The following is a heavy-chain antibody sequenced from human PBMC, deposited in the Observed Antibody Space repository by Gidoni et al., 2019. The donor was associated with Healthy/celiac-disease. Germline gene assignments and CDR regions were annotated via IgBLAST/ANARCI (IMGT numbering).Heavy chain of an antibody. CDR1: GGTFSSYA. Sequence: QVQLVQSGAEVKKPGTSVKVSCKASGGTFSSYAISWVRQAPGQGLEWMGGIIPIFGTANYAQKFQGRVTITADESTSTAYMELSSLRSEDTAVYYCARSNYYDSSGYYEAVDYWGQGTLVTVSS. CDR3: ARSNYYDSSGYYEAVDY. J-gene: IGHJ4*02. D-gene: IGHD3-22*01. V-gene: IGHV1-69*01. CDR2: IIPIFGTA.